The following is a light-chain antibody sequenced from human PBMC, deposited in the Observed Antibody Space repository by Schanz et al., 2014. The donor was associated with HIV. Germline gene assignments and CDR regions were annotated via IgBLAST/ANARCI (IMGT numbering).Light chain of an antibody. CDR2: EGT. V-gene: IGLV2-14*01. J-gene: IGLJ1*01. CDR3: VSYRSSSTYV. CDR1: SSDVGGYNY. Sequence: QSALTQPASVSGSPGQSITISCTGTSSDVGGYNYVSWYQQHPGKAPKLIIYEGTKRPSGVSDRFSGSKSGNTASLTISGLQAEDEADYYCVSYRSSSTYVFGTGTKLTVL.